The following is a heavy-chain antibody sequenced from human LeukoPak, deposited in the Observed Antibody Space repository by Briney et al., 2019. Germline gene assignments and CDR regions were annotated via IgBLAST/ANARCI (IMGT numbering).Heavy chain of an antibody. CDR2: ISGSGGST. Sequence: GGSLRLSCAASGFTFSTFAMSWVRQAPGKGLEWVSAISGSGGSTHYADSVKGRFTISRDTSRSTLYIQMNNLRAEDTAVYYCAKSGDYYEAGFDCWGQGTPVTVSS. CDR3: AKSGDYYEAGFDC. D-gene: IGHD4-17*01. V-gene: IGHV3-23*01. CDR1: GFTFSTFA. J-gene: IGHJ4*02.